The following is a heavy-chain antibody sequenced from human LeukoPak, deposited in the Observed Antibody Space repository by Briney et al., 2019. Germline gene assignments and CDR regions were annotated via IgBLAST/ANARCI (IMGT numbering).Heavy chain of an antibody. CDR3: ARGDY. Sequence: SQTLSLTCTVSGASINSAGYYWSWIRQLPGKGLEWIGYISYTGSTYHNPSLKSRVIISRDTSKNQFSLKLSSVTAADTAIYYCARGDYWGQGTLVTVSS. CDR1: GASINSAGYY. CDR2: ISYTGST. J-gene: IGHJ4*02. V-gene: IGHV4-31*03.